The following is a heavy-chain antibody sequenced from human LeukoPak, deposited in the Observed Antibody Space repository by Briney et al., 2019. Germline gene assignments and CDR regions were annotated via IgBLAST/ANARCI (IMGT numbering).Heavy chain of an antibody. CDR3: ANSGASKWGFFDY. Sequence: GGSLRLSCAASGFTFSSYAMSWVRQAPGKGLEWVSAISGSGDSTYYADSVKGRFTISRDNSKNTLYLQMNSLRAEDTAVYYCANSGASKWGFFDYWGQGTLVTVSS. CDR2: ISGSGDST. D-gene: IGHD1-26*01. CDR1: GFTFSSYA. J-gene: IGHJ4*02. V-gene: IGHV3-23*01.